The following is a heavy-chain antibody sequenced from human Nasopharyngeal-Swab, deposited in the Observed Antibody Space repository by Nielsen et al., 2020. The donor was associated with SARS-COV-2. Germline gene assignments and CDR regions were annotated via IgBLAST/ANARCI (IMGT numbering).Heavy chain of an antibody. J-gene: IGHJ4*02. CDR3: ARGPQGGSRRPYYFDY. V-gene: IGHV4-34*01. CDR2: INHSGST. D-gene: IGHD1-26*01. Sequence: WIRQPPGKGLEWIGEINHSGSTNYNPSLKSRVTISVDTSKNQFSLKLSSVTAADTAVYYCARGPQGGSRRPYYFDYRGQGTLVTVSS.